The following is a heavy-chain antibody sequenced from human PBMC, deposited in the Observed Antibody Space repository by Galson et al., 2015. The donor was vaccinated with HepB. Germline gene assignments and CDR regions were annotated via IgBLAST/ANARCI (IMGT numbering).Heavy chain of an antibody. D-gene: IGHD3-10*01. Sequence: SLRLSCAASGFTFSRYAMSWVRQAPGKGLESVSYISSSGTTMYYADSAKGRFTISRDNAKNSLYLQMNSLRDEDTAVYYCARVYFGLGSSSASRYFDLWGRGALVTVSS. J-gene: IGHJ2*01. CDR1: GFTFSRYA. V-gene: IGHV3-48*03. CDR3: ARVYFGLGSSSASRYFDL. CDR2: ISSSGTTM.